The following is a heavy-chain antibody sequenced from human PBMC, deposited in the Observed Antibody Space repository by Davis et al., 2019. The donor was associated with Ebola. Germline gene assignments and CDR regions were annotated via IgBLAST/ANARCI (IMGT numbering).Heavy chain of an antibody. V-gene: IGHV3-7*01. CDR2: IKQDGSEK. CDR1: GFTFSNYA. CDR3: ARRSHY. J-gene: IGHJ4*02. Sequence: GESLKISCAASGFTFSNYAMHWVRQAPGKGLEWVANIKQDGSEKYYVDSVKGRFTISRDNAKNSLYLQMNSLRAEDTAVYYCARRSHYWGQGTLVTVSS. D-gene: IGHD6-6*01.